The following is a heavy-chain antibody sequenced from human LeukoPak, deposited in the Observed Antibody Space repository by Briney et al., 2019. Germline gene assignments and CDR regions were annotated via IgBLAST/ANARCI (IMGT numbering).Heavy chain of an antibody. J-gene: IGHJ6*02. D-gene: IGHD3-10*01. V-gene: IGHV3-9*01. CDR1: GFTFDDYA. CDR3: AKEGSYYGSGSYDGMDV. CDR2: ISWNSGSI. Sequence: GGSLRLSCAASGFTFDDYAMHWVRQAPGKGLEWVSGISWNSGSIGYADSVKGRFTISRDNAKNSLYLQMNSLRAEDTALYYCAKEGSYYGSGSYDGMDVWGQGTTVTVSS.